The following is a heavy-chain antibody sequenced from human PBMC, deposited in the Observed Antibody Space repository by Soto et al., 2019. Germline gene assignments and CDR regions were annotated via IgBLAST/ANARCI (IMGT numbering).Heavy chain of an antibody. J-gene: IGHJ2*01. CDR3: ARAGDYCDYGWWYVDL. Sequence: EVQLVASGGGLIQPGGSMRLSCAASGFTVSSNYMSWVLPAPGTGLEWVSVIYRGGSTYYADSVKGRFTISRDNSKNTLHIQMNSLKAEDTAVYYCARAGDYCDYGWWYVDLWGLGTLVTVSS. CDR1: GFTVSSNY. V-gene: IGHV3-53*01. D-gene: IGHD4-17*01. CDR2: IYRGGST.